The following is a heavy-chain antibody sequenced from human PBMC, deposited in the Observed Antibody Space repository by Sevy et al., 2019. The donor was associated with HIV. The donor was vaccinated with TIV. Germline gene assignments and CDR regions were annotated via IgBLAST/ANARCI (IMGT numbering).Heavy chain of an antibody. J-gene: IGHJ4*02. D-gene: IGHD3-22*01. CDR1: GFTFSSYS. Sequence: GGSPRLSCAASGFTFSSYSMNWVRQAPGKGLEWVSYISRSSSTIYYADSVKGRFTISRDNAKNSLYLQMNSLRDEDTAVSYCARVRKMYDSSGHYFHFDYWGQGP. V-gene: IGHV3-48*02. CDR2: ISRSSSTI. CDR3: ARVRKMYDSSGHYFHFDY.